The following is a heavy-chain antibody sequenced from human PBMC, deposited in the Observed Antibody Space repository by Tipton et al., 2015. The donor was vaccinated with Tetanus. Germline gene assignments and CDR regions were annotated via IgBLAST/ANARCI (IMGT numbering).Heavy chain of an antibody. D-gene: IGHD3-22*01. CDR2: IYYSGIT. CDR1: GGSISSFNYY. V-gene: IGHV4-39*07. J-gene: IGHJ4*02. Sequence: TLSLTCTVSGGSISSFNYYWGWIRQPPGKGLEWIGSIYYSGITNYNPSLKSRVAISVDTSKNQFSLKLSSVTAADTAVYYCARGPYESGGYYYDNWGQGTLVTVSS. CDR3: ARGPYESGGYYYDN.